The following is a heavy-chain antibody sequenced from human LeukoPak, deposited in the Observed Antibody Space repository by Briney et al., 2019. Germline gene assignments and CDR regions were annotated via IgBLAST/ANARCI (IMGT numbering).Heavy chain of an antibody. Sequence: SGGSLRLSCAASEFTFSSYWMYWVRQAPGKGLVWVSRINSDVTLTTYADSVKGRFTISRDNAKNTLYLQMNSLRAEDTAVYYCVRGGKTSNYFDYWGQGNLVTVSS. J-gene: IGHJ4*02. V-gene: IGHV3-74*01. CDR3: VRGGKTSNYFDY. CDR1: EFTFSSYW. CDR2: INSDVTLT.